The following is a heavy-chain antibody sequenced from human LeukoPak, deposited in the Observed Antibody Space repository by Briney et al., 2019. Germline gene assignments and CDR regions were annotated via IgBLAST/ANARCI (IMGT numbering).Heavy chain of an antibody. Sequence: PGGSLRLSCAASGFTFSSYGMHWVRQAPGKGLEWVAVIWYDGGNKYYTDSVKGRFTISRDNSKSMLYLQLNSLRAEDSAEYRCARAAYDSSGYLTLWGQGTLVTVSS. V-gene: IGHV3-33*01. CDR2: IWYDGGNK. J-gene: IGHJ4*02. CDR1: GFTFSSYG. CDR3: ARAAYDSSGYLTL. D-gene: IGHD3-22*01.